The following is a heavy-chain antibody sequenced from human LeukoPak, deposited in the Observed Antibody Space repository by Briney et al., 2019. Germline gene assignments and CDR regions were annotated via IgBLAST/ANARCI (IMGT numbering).Heavy chain of an antibody. Sequence: ASVKVSCKASGYTFTSYYMHWVRQAPGQGLEWMGIINPSGGSTSYAQKFQGRVTMTRDTSTSTVYMELSSLRSEDTAVYYCAREVQGLLYQLLLPAFDYWGQGTLVTVSS. J-gene: IGHJ4*02. CDR2: INPSGGST. CDR1: GYTFTSYY. D-gene: IGHD2-2*01. CDR3: AREVQGLLYQLLLPAFDY. V-gene: IGHV1-46*01.